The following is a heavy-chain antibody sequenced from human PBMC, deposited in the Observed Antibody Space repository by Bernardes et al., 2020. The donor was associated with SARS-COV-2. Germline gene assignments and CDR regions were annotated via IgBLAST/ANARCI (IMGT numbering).Heavy chain of an antibody. CDR3: AREMSRSSYYVFDY. Sequence: GGSLRLSCAASGFTVSNNYMTWVRQAPGKGLEWVSVIYSGGSTYYADSVRGRFTISRDNSKNTLFLQMNSLRAEDTAVYYCAREMSRSSYYVFDYWGQGTLVTVSS. J-gene: IGHJ4*02. D-gene: IGHD1-26*01. V-gene: IGHV3-66*01. CDR1: GFTVSNNY. CDR2: IYSGGST.